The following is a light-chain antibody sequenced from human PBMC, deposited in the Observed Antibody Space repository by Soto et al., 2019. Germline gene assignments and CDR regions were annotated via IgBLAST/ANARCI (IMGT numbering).Light chain of an antibody. CDR3: QQYNSYSWR. Sequence: DIQMTQSPSTLSASVGDRVTITCRASQSISSWLAWYQQKPGKAPKLLIYDASSLESGVPARFSGSGSGTEFTLPISSLQADDFATYYCQQYNSYSWRCGQGTKVEIK. CDR1: QSISSW. J-gene: IGKJ1*01. CDR2: DAS. V-gene: IGKV1-5*01.